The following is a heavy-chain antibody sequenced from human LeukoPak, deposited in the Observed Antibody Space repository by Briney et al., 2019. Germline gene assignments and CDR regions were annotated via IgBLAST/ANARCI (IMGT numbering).Heavy chain of an antibody. V-gene: IGHV3-30*04. Sequence: GGSLRLSCAASGFTFSSYAMHWVRQAPGKELEGVAVISYDGSNKYYADSVKGRFTISRDNSKNTLYLQMNSLRAEDTAVYYCAREAVAGISRRGYYYYYYGMDVWGQGTTVTVSS. CDR1: GFTFSSYA. CDR2: ISYDGSNK. J-gene: IGHJ6*02. D-gene: IGHD6-19*01. CDR3: AREAVAGISRRGYYYYYYGMDV.